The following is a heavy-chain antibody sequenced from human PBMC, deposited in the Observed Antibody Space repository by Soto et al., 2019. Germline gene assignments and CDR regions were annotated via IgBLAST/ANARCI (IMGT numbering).Heavy chain of an antibody. CDR1: GYIFTGYY. V-gene: IGHV1-2*04. J-gene: IGHJ4*02. D-gene: IGHD6-19*01. Sequence: ASVKVSCKASGYIFTGYYMHWVRQAPGQGLEWMGWINPNSGDTNYTQKFQGWVTMTRDTSISTAYMELSRLRSDDTAVYYCATSRISIAVAGETEYYFDYWGQGTPVNVSS. CDR2: INPNSGDT. CDR3: ATSRISIAVAGETEYYFDY.